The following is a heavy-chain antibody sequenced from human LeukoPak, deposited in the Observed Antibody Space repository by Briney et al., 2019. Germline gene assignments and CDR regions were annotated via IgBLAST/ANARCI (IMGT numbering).Heavy chain of an antibody. V-gene: IGHV3-7*01. CDR2: IKQDGSEK. D-gene: IGHD6-19*01. CDR1: GFTFNTYW. CDR3: ATSQTTSGWYGNAFDI. J-gene: IGHJ3*02. Sequence: PGGSLRLSCAASGFTFNTYWMSWVRQAPGKGLEWVVNIKQDGSEKYYVDSVKGRFTISRDNAKNSLYLQMNSLRAEDTSVYYCATSQTTSGWYGNAFDIWGQGTMVTVSS.